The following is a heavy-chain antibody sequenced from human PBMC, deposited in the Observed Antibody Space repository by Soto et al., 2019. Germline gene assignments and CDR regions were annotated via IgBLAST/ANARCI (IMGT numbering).Heavy chain of an antibody. J-gene: IGHJ4*02. CDR3: ARGGNYVDY. D-gene: IGHD3-10*01. CDR1: GFTFSSYG. V-gene: IGHV3-33*01. Sequence: QVQLVESGGGVVQPGRSLRLSCAASGFTFSSYGMHWVRQAPGKGLEWVAVIWYDGSNKYYADSVKGRFTISRDNSKNTLYLQMNSLRAKDTAVYYCARGGNYVDYWGQGTLVTVSS. CDR2: IWYDGSNK.